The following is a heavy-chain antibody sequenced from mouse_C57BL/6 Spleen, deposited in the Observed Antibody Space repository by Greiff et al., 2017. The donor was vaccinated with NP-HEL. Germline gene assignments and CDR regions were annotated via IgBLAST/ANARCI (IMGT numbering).Heavy chain of an antibody. CDR3: ARNWGVVHWYFDV. CDR2: IWSGGST. D-gene: IGHD1-1*01. CDR1: GFSLTSYG. V-gene: IGHV2-2*01. J-gene: IGHJ1*03. Sequence: VKVEESGPGLVQPSQSLSITCTVSGFSLTSYGVHWVRQSPGKGLEWLGVIWSGGSTDYNAAFISRLSISKDNSKSQVFFKMNSLQADDTAIYYCARNWGVVHWYFDVWGTGTTVTVSS.